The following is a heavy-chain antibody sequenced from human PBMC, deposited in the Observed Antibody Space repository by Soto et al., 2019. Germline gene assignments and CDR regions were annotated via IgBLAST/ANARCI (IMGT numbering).Heavy chain of an antibody. CDR3: PRTIPL. D-gene: IGHD3-9*01. Sequence: GESLKISCAASGFTFTNDWMSWVRQAPGKGLEWVANIQPDGSEKYYVDSVKGRFTISRDNAKKSLYLQMNSLRAEDTAVYYCPRTIPLWGQGTPVTVSS. V-gene: IGHV3-7*01. CDR1: GFTFTNDW. CDR2: IQPDGSEK. J-gene: IGHJ4*02.